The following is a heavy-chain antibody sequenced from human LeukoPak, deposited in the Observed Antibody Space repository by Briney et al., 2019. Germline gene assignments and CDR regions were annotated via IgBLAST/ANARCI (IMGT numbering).Heavy chain of an antibody. Sequence: PGGSLRLSCKPFGFTFSSYAMTWVRQAPGKGLEWVSAMGGSGDSPKYADSVKGRFTMSRDSSRNTVYLQMNRLRPDDTAVYYCARDWSADYWGQGTLITVSS. CDR1: GFTFSSYA. V-gene: IGHV3-23*01. J-gene: IGHJ4*02. CDR3: ARDWSADY. CDR2: MGGSGDSP.